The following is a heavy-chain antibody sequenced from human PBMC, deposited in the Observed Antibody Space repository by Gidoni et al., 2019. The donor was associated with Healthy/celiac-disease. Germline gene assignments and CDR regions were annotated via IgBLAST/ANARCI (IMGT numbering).Heavy chain of an antibody. V-gene: IGHV3-33*01. CDR1: GFTFSRYG. J-gene: IGHJ4*02. CDR2: IWYDGSNK. CDR3: ARGGGLYCSGGSCYSHYFDY. D-gene: IGHD2-15*01. Sequence: QVQLVESGGGVVQPGRSLRLSCAASGFTFSRYGMTWVRQAPGKGLEWVAVIWYDGSNKYYADSVKGRFTISRDNSKNTLYLQMNSLRAEDTAVYYCARGGGLYCSGGSCYSHYFDYWGQGTLVTVSS.